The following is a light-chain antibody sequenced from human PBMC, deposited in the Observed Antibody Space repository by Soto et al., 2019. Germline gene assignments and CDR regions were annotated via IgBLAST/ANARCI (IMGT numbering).Light chain of an antibody. Sequence: EIVMTQSPATLSVSPGERVTLSCRASQSVSIDLAWYQQKPGQTPRLLISAASTRATGVPARFSGSGSGTEFTLTISSLQYEDFAVYYCQQYYKWLSVTFGQGTTVDMK. J-gene: IGKJ1*01. CDR3: QQYYKWLSVT. V-gene: IGKV3-15*01. CDR2: AAS. CDR1: QSVSID.